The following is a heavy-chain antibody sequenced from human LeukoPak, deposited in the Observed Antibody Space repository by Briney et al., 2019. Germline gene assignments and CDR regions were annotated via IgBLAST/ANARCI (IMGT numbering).Heavy chain of an antibody. CDR2: ISTEGTTT. Sequence: GGSLRLSCAASGFPFRIHWRYWVRQVPGKGLVWVSHISTEGTTTNYADSVKGRLTISRDNAKDTLYLQLNSLRAEATDIYYCARSLGYSSGGWGQGTLVTVSS. CDR3: ARSLGYSSGG. J-gene: IGHJ4*02. D-gene: IGHD2-15*01. V-gene: IGHV3-74*01. CDR1: GFPFRIHW.